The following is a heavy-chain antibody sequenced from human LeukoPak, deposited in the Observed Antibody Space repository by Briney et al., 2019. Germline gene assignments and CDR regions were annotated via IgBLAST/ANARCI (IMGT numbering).Heavy chain of an antibody. CDR2: IYTSGST. J-gene: IGHJ6*03. V-gene: IGHV4-4*07. CDR1: GGSINSYY. CDR3: ARDQVIIPHLCLFVHPIAAAGTCYYYYMDV. Sequence: PSETLSLTCTVSGGSINSYYWSWIRQPAGKGLEWIGRIYTSGSTNYNPSLKSRVTMSVDTSKNQFSLKLSSVTAADTAVYYCARDQVIIPHLCLFVHPIAAAGTCYYYYMDVWGKGTTVTVSS. D-gene: IGHD6-13*01.